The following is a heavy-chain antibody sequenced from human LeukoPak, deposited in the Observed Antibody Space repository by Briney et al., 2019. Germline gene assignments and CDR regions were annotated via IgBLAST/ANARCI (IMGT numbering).Heavy chain of an antibody. Sequence: SVKVSCKASGGTFISYAISWVRQAPGQGLEWMGGIIPIFGTANYAQKFQGRVTITADESTSTAYMELSSLRSDDTAVYYCAREEVDIVATRYYYYGMDVWGQGTTVTVSS. D-gene: IGHD5-12*01. CDR3: AREEVDIVATRYYYYGMDV. CDR1: GGTFISYA. CDR2: IIPIFGTA. V-gene: IGHV1-69*01. J-gene: IGHJ6*02.